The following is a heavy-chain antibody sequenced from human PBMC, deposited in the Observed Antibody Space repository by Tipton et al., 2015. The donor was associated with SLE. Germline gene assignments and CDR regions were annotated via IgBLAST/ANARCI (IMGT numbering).Heavy chain of an antibody. Sequence: TLSLTCTVSGGSISSGDYYWSWIRQPPGKGLEWIGYIYYSGSTNYNPSLKSRVTISVDTSKNQFSLKLSSVTAADTAVYYCASGIPTMPLQHWGQGTLVTVSS. D-gene: IGHD2-2*01. J-gene: IGHJ1*01. CDR1: GGSISSGDYY. CDR3: ASGIPTMPLQH. V-gene: IGHV4-61*08. CDR2: IYYSGST.